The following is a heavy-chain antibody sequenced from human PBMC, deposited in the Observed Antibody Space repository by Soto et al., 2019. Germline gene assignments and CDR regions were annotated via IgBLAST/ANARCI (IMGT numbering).Heavy chain of an antibody. Sequence: SDTLSLTYTVPGGTNSSYYWSWNRQQPGKGLEWIGYIYYSGSTNYNPSLKSRVTISVDTSKNQFSLKLSSVTAADTALYYCVRSKGGYSYGTPFDYWGRGTLVTVSS. V-gene: IGHV4-59*08. J-gene: IGHJ4*01. D-gene: IGHD5-18*01. CDR3: VRSKGGYSYGTPFDY. CDR2: IYYSGST. CDR1: GGTNSSYY.